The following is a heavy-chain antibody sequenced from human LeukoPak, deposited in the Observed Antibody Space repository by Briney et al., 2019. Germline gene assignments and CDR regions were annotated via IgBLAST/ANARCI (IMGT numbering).Heavy chain of an antibody. CDR1: GGTFSSYA. V-gene: IGHV1-69*13. CDR2: IIPIFGTA. Sequence: SVKVSCKASGGTFSSYAISWVRQAPGQGLEWMGGIIPIFGTANYAQKFQGRVTITADESTSTAYMELSSLRSEDTAVYYCARAVGVPAANLYYYYYGMDVWGQGTTVTVSS. J-gene: IGHJ6*02. D-gene: IGHD2-2*01. CDR3: ARAVGVPAANLYYYYYGMDV.